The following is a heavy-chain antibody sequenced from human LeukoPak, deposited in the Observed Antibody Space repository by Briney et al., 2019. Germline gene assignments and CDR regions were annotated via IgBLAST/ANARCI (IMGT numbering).Heavy chain of an antibody. V-gene: IGHV4-59*01. J-gene: IGHJ4*02. CDR2: IYYRGSA. D-gene: IGHD3-10*01. CDR1: GGSISSYY. Sequence: SETLSLTCTVSGGSISSYYWSWVRQHPGKGLEWIGYIYYRGSANYNPSLKSRVTISVDTSNNHFSLKLSSVTAADTVVYYCARAGNYYSSGSYLGYWGQGTLVTVSS. CDR3: ARAGNYYSSGSYLGY.